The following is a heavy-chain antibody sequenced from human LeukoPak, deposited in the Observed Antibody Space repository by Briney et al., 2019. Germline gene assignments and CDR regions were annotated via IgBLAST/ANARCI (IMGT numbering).Heavy chain of an antibody. CDR1: GGSISSYY. CDR3: ARDLGYCSSNSCRYFDY. J-gene: IGHJ4*02. V-gene: IGHV4-59*01. D-gene: IGHD2-2*01. CDR2: IYYSGST. Sequence: SETLSLTCTVSGGSISSYYWSWIRQPPGKGLAWIGYIYYSGSTNYNPSLKSRVTISVDTSKNQFSLKLSSVTAADTAVYYCARDLGYCSSNSCRYFDYWGQGTLVTVSS.